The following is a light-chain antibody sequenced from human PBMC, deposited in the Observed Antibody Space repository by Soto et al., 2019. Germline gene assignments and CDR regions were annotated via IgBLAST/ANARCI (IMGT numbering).Light chain of an antibody. V-gene: IGKV3-11*01. CDR2: DAS. CDR3: QQRNGWVT. J-gene: IGKJ4*01. CDR1: QSIRNY. Sequence: EVVLTQSPATLSLSPGERATLSCRASQSIRNYLAWYQQKPGQAPRLLIYDASNRATGIPARFSGSGSGTDFILTISSLEREDSGVYYCQQRNGWVTFGGGTKVEIK.